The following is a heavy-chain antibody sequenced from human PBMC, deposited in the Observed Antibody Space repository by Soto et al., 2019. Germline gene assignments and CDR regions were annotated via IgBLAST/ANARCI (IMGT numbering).Heavy chain of an antibody. CDR1: GYSFTTYW. V-gene: IGHV5-10-1*01. CDR2: IDPGDSST. D-gene: IGHD1-26*01. Sequence: GESLKISCQGSGYSFTTYWISWVRQMPGKGLEWMGKIDPGDSSTNYSPSFRGHITISVDRSINTAHLQFSSLKAADTAVYYCARLEKWYYNYYGLDVWGQGSMVTVSS. CDR3: ARLEKWYYNYYGLDV. J-gene: IGHJ6*02.